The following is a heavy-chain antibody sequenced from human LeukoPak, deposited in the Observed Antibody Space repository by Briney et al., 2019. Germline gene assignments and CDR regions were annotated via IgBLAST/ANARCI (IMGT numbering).Heavy chain of an antibody. Sequence: GGSLRLSCAASGFTFSSYGMHWVRQAPGKGLEWVAVIWYDGSNKYYADSVKGRFTISRDNPKNTLYLQMNSLRAEDTAVYYCAKDSDGYNYWFDYWGQGTLVTVSS. V-gene: IGHV3-33*06. J-gene: IGHJ4*02. CDR2: IWYDGSNK. CDR1: GFTFSSYG. CDR3: AKDSDGYNYWFDY. D-gene: IGHD5-24*01.